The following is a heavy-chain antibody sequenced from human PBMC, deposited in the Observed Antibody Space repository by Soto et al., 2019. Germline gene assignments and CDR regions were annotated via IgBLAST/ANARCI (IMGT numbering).Heavy chain of an antibody. D-gene: IGHD3-3*01. V-gene: IGHV1-18*01. CDR2: ISAYNGNT. Sequence: QVLLVQSGAEVKKPGASVKVSCKASGYTFNSYGVSWVRQAPGQGLEWMGWISAYNGNTKYSQNLQGRVTMTIDTTTSSAYLEVRSLRSDDTAIYYCARYFWSSQLPIYFDQWGQGTLVTVSS. J-gene: IGHJ4*02. CDR3: ARYFWSSQLPIYFDQ. CDR1: GYTFNSYG.